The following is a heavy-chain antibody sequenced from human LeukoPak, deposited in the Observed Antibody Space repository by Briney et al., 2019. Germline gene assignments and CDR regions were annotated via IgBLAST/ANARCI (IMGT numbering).Heavy chain of an antibody. D-gene: IGHD5-24*01. CDR2: ISSSSSYI. Sequence: GGSLRLSCAASGFTFSSYSMNWVRQAPGKGLEWVSSISSSSSYIYYADSVKGRFTISRDNAKNSLYLQMNSLRAEDTAVYYCASSRDGYNSVFDYWGQGTLVTVSS. V-gene: IGHV3-21*04. CDR3: ASSRDGYNSVFDY. CDR1: GFTFSSYS. J-gene: IGHJ4*02.